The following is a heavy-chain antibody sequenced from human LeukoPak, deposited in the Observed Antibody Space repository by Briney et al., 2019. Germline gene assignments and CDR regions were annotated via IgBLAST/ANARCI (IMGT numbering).Heavy chain of an antibody. D-gene: IGHD4-11*01. V-gene: IGHV3-7*01. J-gene: IGHJ6*02. CDR1: GFTFSQYW. CDR3: ARAPHYSNYGPYYYGMDV. CDR2: INQDGSEK. Sequence: PGGSLRLSCTASGFTFSQYWMNWVRQAPGKGLEWVANINQDGSEKTYVDSVKGRFTISRDNAKNSLYLQMNSLRAEDTAVYYCARAPHYSNYGPYYYGMDVWGQGTTVTVSS.